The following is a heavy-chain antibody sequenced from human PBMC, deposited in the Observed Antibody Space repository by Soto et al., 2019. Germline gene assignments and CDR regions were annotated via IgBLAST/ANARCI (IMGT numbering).Heavy chain of an antibody. CDR3: ARSPPSSYYGGSGTFDY. CDR2: AYHSGST. CDR1: SGFTSTNNW. J-gene: IGHJ4*02. Sequence: QLQLQESGPGLVRPSGTLSLTCAVSSGFTSTNNWWSWVRQPPGKGLEWIGDAYHSGSTEYNPSLKSRVSISVDKSENQISLKLTSATAADTAVYYCARSPPSSYYGGSGTFDYWGQGTLVTVSS. V-gene: IGHV4-4*02. D-gene: IGHD3-10*01.